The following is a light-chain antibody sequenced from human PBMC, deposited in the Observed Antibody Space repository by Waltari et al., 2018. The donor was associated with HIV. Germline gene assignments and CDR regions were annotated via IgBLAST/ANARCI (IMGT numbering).Light chain of an antibody. V-gene: IGLV1-40*01. Sequence: QSVLTQPPSVSGAPGTRVPLSCNGRSSNTRARYAVHWYQQLPGTAPKLLIYGNSNRPSGVPDRFSGSKSGTSASLAITGLQAEDEADYYCQSYDSSLSGSVFGGGTKLTVL. CDR1: SSNTRARYA. J-gene: IGLJ3*02. CDR3: QSYDSSLSGSV. CDR2: GNS.